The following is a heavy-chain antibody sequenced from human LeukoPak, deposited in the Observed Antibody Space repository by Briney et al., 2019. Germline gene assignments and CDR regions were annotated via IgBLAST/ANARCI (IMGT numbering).Heavy chain of an antibody. V-gene: IGHV1-8*03. CDR2: MNTNSGNT. CDR1: GYTFTSYD. D-gene: IGHD6-19*01. Sequence: ASVKVSCKASGYTFTSYDITWVRQVSGQGLEWMGWMNTNSGNTDYAQKFQGRVTITRNTSISTAYMELSSLRSEDTAVYYCARRAVGNSYYYYMDVWGKGTTVTVSS. CDR3: ARRAVGNSYYYYMDV. J-gene: IGHJ6*03.